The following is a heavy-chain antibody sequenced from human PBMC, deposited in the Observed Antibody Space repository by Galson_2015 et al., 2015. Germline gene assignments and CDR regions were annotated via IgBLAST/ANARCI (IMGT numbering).Heavy chain of an antibody. CDR2: INPSDGIA. CDR3: ARGYSSGSNAAFDI. V-gene: IGHV1-46*01. CDR1: GYSFTTSDY. J-gene: IGHJ3*02. Sequence: SVKVSCKAFGYSFTTSDYMHWVRQAPGQGLEWTGIINPSDGIANYTQNFQGRVTMTRDTSTSTVYIEVSSLRSEDTAVYYCARGYSSGSNAAFDIWGQGTMVTVSS. D-gene: IGHD6-19*01.